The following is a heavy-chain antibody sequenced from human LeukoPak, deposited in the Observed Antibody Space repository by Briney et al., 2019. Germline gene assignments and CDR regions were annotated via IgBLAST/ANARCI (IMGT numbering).Heavy chain of an antibody. CDR3: VRGASSGYFYSYFQH. J-gene: IGHJ1*01. V-gene: IGHV3-7*03. Sequence: PGGSLRLSCAASGFTFSSYGMHWVRQAPGKGLEWVANIKQDGSEKYYVDSVKGRFTISRDNAKNSLYLQMNSLRAEDTAVYYCVRGASSGYFYSYFQHWGQGTLVTVSS. CDR1: GFTFSSYG. CDR2: IKQDGSEK. D-gene: IGHD3-22*01.